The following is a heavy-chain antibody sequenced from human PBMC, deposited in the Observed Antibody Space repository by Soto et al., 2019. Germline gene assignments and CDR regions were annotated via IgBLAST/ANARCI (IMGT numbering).Heavy chain of an antibody. CDR3: AKSQIVVVPAATMDV. V-gene: IGHV3-30*18. CDR1: GFTFSSYG. Sequence: QPGGSLRLSCAASGFTFSSYGMHWVRQAPGKGLEWVAVISYDGSNKYYADSVKGRFTISRDNSKNTLYLQMNSLRAEDTAVYYCAKSQIVVVPAATMDVWGQGTTVTAP. J-gene: IGHJ6*02. D-gene: IGHD2-2*01. CDR2: ISYDGSNK.